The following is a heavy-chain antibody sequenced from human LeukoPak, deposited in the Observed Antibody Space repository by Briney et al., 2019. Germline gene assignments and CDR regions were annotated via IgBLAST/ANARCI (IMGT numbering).Heavy chain of an antibody. CDR2: IYYTGRT. CDR3: AQSLGSSNWIGNWFDP. V-gene: IGHV4-39*01. J-gene: IGHJ5*02. CDR1: GGSISSSSHS. Sequence: KSSETLSLTCTVSGGSISSSSHSWGWIRQPPGKGLEWTGSIYYTGRTCYNPSLKSRVTISVDTSKNQFSLKLSSVTAADTAVYYCAQSLGSSNWIGNWFDPWGQGTLVTVSS. D-gene: IGHD6-13*01.